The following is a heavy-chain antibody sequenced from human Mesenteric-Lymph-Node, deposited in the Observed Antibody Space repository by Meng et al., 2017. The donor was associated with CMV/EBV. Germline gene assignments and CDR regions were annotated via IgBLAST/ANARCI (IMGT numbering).Heavy chain of an antibody. CDR2: INHSGST. CDR1: GGSFSGYY. J-gene: IGHJ4*02. CDR3: ARGFYSSSWHRGEGNFDY. D-gene: IGHD6-13*01. V-gene: IGHV4-34*01. Sequence: GGSFSGYYWSWIRQPPGKGLEWIGEINHSGSTNYNPSLKSRVTISVDTSKNQFSLKLSSVTAADTAVYYCARGFYSSSWHRGEGNFDYWGQGTLVTVSS.